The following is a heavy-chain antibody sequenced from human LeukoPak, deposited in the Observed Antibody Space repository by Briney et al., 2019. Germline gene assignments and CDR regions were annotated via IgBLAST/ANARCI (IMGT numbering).Heavy chain of an antibody. J-gene: IGHJ6*02. CDR1: GGIFSSYG. Sequence: ASVKVSCKASGGIFSSYGISWVRQAPGQGLEWMGEIIPLFGITNYAQKLQGRVTLTADESTSTAYMELSSLRSEDTARYYCAKVVYYYYGMDVWGQGTTVTVSS. V-gene: IGHV1-69*13. CDR2: IIPLFGIT. CDR3: AKVVYYYYGMDV.